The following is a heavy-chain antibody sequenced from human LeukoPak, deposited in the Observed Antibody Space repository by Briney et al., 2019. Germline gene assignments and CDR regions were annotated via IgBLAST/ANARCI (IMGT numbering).Heavy chain of an antibody. Sequence: GGSLRLSCAASGFTFSSYAMSWVRQAPGKGLEWVSAISGSGGSTYYADSVKGRFTISRDNSKNTLYLQMNSLRAEDTAVYYCARAVNIVVVVAALGTWGQGTLVTVSS. CDR3: ARAVNIVVVVAALGT. V-gene: IGHV3-23*01. D-gene: IGHD2-15*01. CDR1: GFTFSSYA. CDR2: ISGSGGST. J-gene: IGHJ5*02.